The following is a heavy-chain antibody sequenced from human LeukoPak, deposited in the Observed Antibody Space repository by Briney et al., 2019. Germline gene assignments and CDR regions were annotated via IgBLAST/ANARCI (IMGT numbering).Heavy chain of an antibody. CDR3: ARASMATTQIDY. Sequence: PSETLSLTCTVPGGSISSHYWSWIRQPPGKGLEWIGYIYYSGSTNYNPSLKSRVTISVDTSKNQFSLKLSSATAADTAVYYCARASMATTQIDYWGQGTLVTVSS. D-gene: IGHD5-24*01. J-gene: IGHJ4*02. V-gene: IGHV4-59*11. CDR1: GGSISSHY. CDR2: IYYSGST.